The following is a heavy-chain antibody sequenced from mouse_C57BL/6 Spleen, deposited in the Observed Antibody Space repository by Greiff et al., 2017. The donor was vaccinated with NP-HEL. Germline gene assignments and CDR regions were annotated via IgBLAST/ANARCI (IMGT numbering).Heavy chain of an antibody. V-gene: IGHV1-7*01. CDR3: ARWRDDYGWYFDV. J-gene: IGHJ1*03. CDR1: GYTFTSYW. D-gene: IGHD2-4*01. Sequence: QVQLQQSGAELAKPGASVKLSCKASGYTFTSYWMHWVKQRPGQGLEWIGYINPSSGYTKYNQKFKDKATLTADKSSSTAYMQLSSLTYEDAAVYYCARWRDDYGWYFDVWGTGTTVTVSS. CDR2: INPSSGYT.